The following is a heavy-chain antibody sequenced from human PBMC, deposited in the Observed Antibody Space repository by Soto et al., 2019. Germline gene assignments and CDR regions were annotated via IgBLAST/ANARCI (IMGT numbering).Heavy chain of an antibody. CDR3: ARLGPYDSGSYSFRYNWFDP. Sequence: GGSLRLSCAASGFTFSSYAMHWVRQAPGEGQGLRRGLEWVGRTRNKANSYTTEYAASVKGRFTISRDDSKNSLYLQMNSLKTEDTAVYYCARLGPYDSGSYSFRYNWFDPWGQGTLVTVSS. CDR2: TRNKANSYTT. V-gene: IGHV3-72*01. D-gene: IGHD3-10*01. CDR1: GFTFSSYA. J-gene: IGHJ5*02.